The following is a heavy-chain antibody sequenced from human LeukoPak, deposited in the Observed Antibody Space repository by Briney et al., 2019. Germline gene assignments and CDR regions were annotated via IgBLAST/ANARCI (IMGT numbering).Heavy chain of an antibody. CDR2: ISGSGGST. Sequence: GGSLRLSCAASGFTFSSYEMNWVRQAPGKGLEWVSAISGSGGSTYYADSVKGRFTISRDNSKNTLYLQMNSLRAEDTAVYYCAKVRGSTMIVVVITGCFDYWGQGTLVTVSS. V-gene: IGHV3-23*01. D-gene: IGHD3-22*01. J-gene: IGHJ4*02. CDR1: GFTFSSYE. CDR3: AKVRGSTMIVVVITGCFDY.